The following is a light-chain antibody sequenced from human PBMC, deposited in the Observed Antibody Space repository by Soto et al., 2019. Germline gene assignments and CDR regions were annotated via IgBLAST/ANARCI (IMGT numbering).Light chain of an antibody. CDR1: SSNIGSNT. CDR2: NNN. J-gene: IGLJ1*01. V-gene: IGLV1-44*01. CDR3: AAWDDSLNGLV. Sequence: QSVLTQPPSASGTPGQRVTISCSGSSSNIGSNTVNWYQQLQGTAPKLLIYNNNQRPSGVPDRFSGSKSGTSASLAISGLQSADEADYYCAAWDDSLNGLVFGTGTKVTVL.